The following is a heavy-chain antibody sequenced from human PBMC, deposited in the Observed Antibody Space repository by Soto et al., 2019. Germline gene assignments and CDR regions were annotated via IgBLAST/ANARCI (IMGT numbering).Heavy chain of an antibody. V-gene: IGHV3-23*01. J-gene: IGHJ4*01. D-gene: IGHD3-16*02. CDR3: AQTWGSYREVFDY. Sequence: GGSLRLSCAASGFTFSSHLMHWVRQAPGQGLEWVSGINGIGGGGSTFYTGSVKGRFTISRDNSKNTLYLQMSSLRVEDTAIYYCAQTWGSYREVFDYWGHGTLVTVSS. CDR2: INGIGGGGST. CDR1: GFTFSSHL.